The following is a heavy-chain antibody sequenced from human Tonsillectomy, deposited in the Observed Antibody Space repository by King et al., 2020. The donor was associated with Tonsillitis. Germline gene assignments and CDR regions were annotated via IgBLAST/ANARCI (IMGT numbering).Heavy chain of an antibody. CDR2: INPSSGST. J-gene: IGHJ4*02. CDR3: ARGRPRLNTAMITVPFDY. CDR1: GYTFTTYF. V-gene: IGHV1-46*03. D-gene: IGHD5-18*01. Sequence: VQLVQSGAEVKKPGASVKVSCTASGYTFTTYFIHWVRQAPGQGLEWMGIINPSSGSTSYAQKFQGRVTLTRDTSTSTVYMELSSLRSEDTAVYYCARGRPRLNTAMITVPFDYWGQGSLVTVSS.